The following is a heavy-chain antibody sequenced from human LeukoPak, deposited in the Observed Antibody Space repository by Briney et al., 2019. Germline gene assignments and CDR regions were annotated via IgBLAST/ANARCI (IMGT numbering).Heavy chain of an antibody. D-gene: IGHD1-1*01. Sequence: PSETLSLTCAVSGYSISSGYYCGWIRQPPGKGLEWIGSIYHSGSTYYNPSLKSRVTISVDTSKNQFSLKLRSVTAADTAVYYCARQTRLEGSDYWGQGTLVTVSS. V-gene: IGHV4-38-2*01. CDR2: IYHSGST. J-gene: IGHJ4*02. CDR1: GYSISSGYY. CDR3: ARQTRLEGSDY.